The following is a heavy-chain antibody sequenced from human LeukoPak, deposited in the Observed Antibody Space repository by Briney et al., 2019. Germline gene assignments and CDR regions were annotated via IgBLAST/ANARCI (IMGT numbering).Heavy chain of an antibody. D-gene: IGHD6-13*01. Sequence: RSQTLSLTCAISGDSVSSNSAAWNWLRQSPSRGLEWLGRTYYRSKWYNDYAASVKSRIIINPDTSKSQFSLQLNSVTPEDTAIYYCARGRSWPLDYWGQGTLVTVSS. CDR3: ARGRSWPLDY. J-gene: IGHJ4*02. CDR2: TYYRSKWYN. CDR1: GDSVSSNSAA. V-gene: IGHV6-1*01.